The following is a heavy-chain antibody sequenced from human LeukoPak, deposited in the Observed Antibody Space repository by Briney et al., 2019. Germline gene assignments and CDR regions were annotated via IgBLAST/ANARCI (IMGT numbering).Heavy chain of an antibody. Sequence: SETLSLTCTVSGGSISSYYWSWIRQPPGQGLEWIGYIYYSGSTNYNPSLKSRVTISVDTSKNQFSLKLSSVTAADTAVYYCARDTGYGGNSGADYYYYMDVWGKGTTVTVSS. J-gene: IGHJ6*03. D-gene: IGHD4-23*01. CDR2: IYYSGST. V-gene: IGHV4-59*01. CDR1: GGSISSYY. CDR3: ARDTGYGGNSGADYYYYMDV.